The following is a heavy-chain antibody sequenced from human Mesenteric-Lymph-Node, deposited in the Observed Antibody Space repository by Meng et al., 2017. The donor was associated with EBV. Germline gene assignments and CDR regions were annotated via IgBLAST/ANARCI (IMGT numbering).Heavy chain of an antibody. CDR1: GYIFSHYG. CDR3: ARTYSSTSHFDY. D-gene: IGHD6-6*01. Sequence: QCGAEVKKLGYSWKVSCKTSGYIFSHYGIDWVRQAPGQGLEWMGWIYTFNDDTIYAESFQDRVTLTTDTSTSTVYMELKSLRSDDTAVYYCARTYSSTSHFDYWGQGSLVTVSS. V-gene: IGHV1-18*01. J-gene: IGHJ4*02. CDR2: IYTFNDDT.